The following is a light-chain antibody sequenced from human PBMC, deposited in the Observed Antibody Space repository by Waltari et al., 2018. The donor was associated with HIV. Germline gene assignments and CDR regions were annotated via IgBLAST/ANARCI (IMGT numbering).Light chain of an antibody. CDR3: ATWDNSLRAM. CDR2: ENN. CDR1: HSNIGNTF. V-gene: IGLV1-51*01. J-gene: IGLJ3*02. Sequence: QSVLTQPPSVSAAPGQKVTLSCSGSHSNIGNTFVSWYQHLPGTAPKLLIYENNRRPSRIPDRFSASKTVTSATLGITGLQTGDEAIYYCATWDNSLRAMFGGGTKLTVL.